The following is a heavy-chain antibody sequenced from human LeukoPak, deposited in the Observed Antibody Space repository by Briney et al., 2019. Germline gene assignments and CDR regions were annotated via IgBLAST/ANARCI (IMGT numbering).Heavy chain of an antibody. D-gene: IGHD6-19*01. CDR3: AREKQWLAFIDY. V-gene: IGHV3-30*04. CDR1: GFTFSSYA. Sequence: GGSLRLSCAASGFTFSSYAMHWVRQAPGKGLEWVAVISYDGSNKYYADSVKGRFTISRDNSKNTLYLQMNSLRAEDTAVYYCAREKQWLAFIDYWGQGTLVTVSS. J-gene: IGHJ4*02. CDR2: ISYDGSNK.